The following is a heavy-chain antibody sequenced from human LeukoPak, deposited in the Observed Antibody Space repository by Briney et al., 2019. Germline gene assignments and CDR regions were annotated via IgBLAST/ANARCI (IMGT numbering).Heavy chain of an antibody. CDR2: ISAYNGYT. Sequence: GGALKVSCKDSGYTFTSYGISWVRQAPGQALEWMGWISAYNGYTNNAQTLQGRVTMTTDTSTSTAYMELRSLRSDDTAVYYCAREGLESYYDFWSGYRYYYYYMDVWGKGTTVTVSS. V-gene: IGHV1-18*01. D-gene: IGHD3-3*01. CDR3: AREGLESYYDFWSGYRYYYYYMDV. J-gene: IGHJ6*03. CDR1: GYTFTSYG.